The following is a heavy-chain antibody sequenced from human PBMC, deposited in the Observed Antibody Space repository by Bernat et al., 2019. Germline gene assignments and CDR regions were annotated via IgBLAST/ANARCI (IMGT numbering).Heavy chain of an antibody. D-gene: IGHD3-10*01. CDR2: IYYSGST. V-gene: IGHV4-31*01. Sequence: QVQLQESGPGLVKPSQTLSLTCTVSGGSISSGGYYLSWIRQHPGKGLEWIGYIYYSGSTYYNPSLKSLVTISVDTSKNQFSLKMSSVTAADTAVYYCARAKRSLTMALDVWGKGTTVTVSS. J-gene: IGHJ6*04. CDR3: ARAKRSLTMALDV. CDR1: GGSISSGGYY.